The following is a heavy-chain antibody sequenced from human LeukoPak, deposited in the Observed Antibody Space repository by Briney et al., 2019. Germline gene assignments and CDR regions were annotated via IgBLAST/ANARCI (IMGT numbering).Heavy chain of an antibody. J-gene: IGHJ5*02. CDR3: ARGYGSGSHVNWFDP. CDR2: IYHSGST. CDR1: GYSISSGYY. V-gene: IGHV4-38-2*02. D-gene: IGHD3-10*01. Sequence: SETLSLTCTVSGYSISSGYYWGWIRQPPGKGLEWIGSIYHSGSTYYNPSLKSRVTISVDTPKNQFSLKLSSVTAADTAVYYCARGYGSGSHVNWFDPWGQGTLVTVSS.